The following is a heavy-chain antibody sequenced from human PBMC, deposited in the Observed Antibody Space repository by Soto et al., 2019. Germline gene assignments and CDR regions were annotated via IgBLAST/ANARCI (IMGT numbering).Heavy chain of an antibody. D-gene: IGHD5-12*01. CDR2: ISSNGGST. J-gene: IGHJ4*02. CDR1: GFTFSSYA. V-gene: IGHV3-64*02. Sequence: PGGSLRLSCAASGFTFSSYAMHWVRQAPGKGLEYVSAISSNGGSTYYADSVKGRFTISRDNSKNTLYLQMGSLRAEDMAVYYCAREGGGYGHFDYWGQGTLVTVSS. CDR3: AREGGGYGHFDY.